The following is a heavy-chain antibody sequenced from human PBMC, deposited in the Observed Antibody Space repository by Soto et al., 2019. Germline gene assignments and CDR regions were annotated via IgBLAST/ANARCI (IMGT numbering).Heavy chain of an antibody. CDR3: ARCLRDGYNCRFDS. CDR2: LHYSGST. D-gene: IGHD5-12*01. Sequence: SETLSLTCTVSGASTSRYYWSWIRQPPGKRLDWIGYLHYSGSTNSKPSLKSRVTMSVDASKNQFSLKLTSVTAADTAVYYCARCLRDGYNCRFDSWGQGTLVTVSS. J-gene: IGHJ4*01. CDR1: GASTSRYY. V-gene: IGHV4-59*08.